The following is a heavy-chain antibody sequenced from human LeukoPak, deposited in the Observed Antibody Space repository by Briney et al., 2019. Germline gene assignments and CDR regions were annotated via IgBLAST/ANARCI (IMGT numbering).Heavy chain of an antibody. V-gene: IGHV1-2*06. CDR2: INPKSGDP. CDR1: GYTFTDYY. J-gene: IGHJ3*02. CDR3: ASFLGGEANSDAFDI. Sequence: ASVKVSCKASGYTFTDYYMHWVRQAPGLGLEYMGRINPKSGDPNYAQKFLGRVTMTRDTSISTAYMEMRRLTSDDTAVYYCASFLGGEANSDAFDIWGQGTMVTVSS. D-gene: IGHD2-21*01.